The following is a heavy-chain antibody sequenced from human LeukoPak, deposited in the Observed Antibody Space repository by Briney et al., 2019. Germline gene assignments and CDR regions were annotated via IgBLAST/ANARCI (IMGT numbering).Heavy chain of an antibody. CDR2: INPGDSDT. V-gene: IGHV5-51*01. CDR1: GYSFTSYW. J-gene: IGHJ4*02. CDR3: ARKWEMEMATSFDY. Sequence: GEPLRISGKASGYSFTSYWSGWGRQRPGKGLEWMGIINPGDSDTRYSPSFHGQVTISADKSISTAYLQWSSLKASDTAMYYCARKWEMEMATSFDYWGQGTLVTVSS. D-gene: IGHD5-24*01.